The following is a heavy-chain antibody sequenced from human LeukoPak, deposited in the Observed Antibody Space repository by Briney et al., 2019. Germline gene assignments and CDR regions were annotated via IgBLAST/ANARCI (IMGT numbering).Heavy chain of an antibody. J-gene: IGHJ4*02. CDR1: RLPVSIFE. V-gene: IGHV3-48*03. CDR2: IASSGTTK. Sequence: GGSLRLSCAVSRLPVSIFEMRLVRQAPGKGLEWVSNIASSGTTKYYADSVKGRFSISRDNAKSSLYLQMNSLRVEDTAVYYCTLFAVACAFDYWGQGALVTVSS. CDR3: TLFAVACAFDY. D-gene: IGHD6-19*01.